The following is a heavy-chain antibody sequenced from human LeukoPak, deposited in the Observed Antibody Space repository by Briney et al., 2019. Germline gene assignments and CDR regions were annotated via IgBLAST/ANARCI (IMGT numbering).Heavy chain of an antibody. Sequence: PGGSLRLSCAASGFTFNRRGMHWVRQAPGKGLEWVSYISSSGSTIYYADSVKGRFTISRDNAKNSLYLQMDSLRAEDTAVYYCARDRLHYGEYEKTFDYWGQGTLVTVSS. V-gene: IGHV3-48*01. J-gene: IGHJ4*02. CDR3: ARDRLHYGEYEKTFDY. D-gene: IGHD4-17*01. CDR2: ISSSGSTI. CDR1: GFTFNRRG.